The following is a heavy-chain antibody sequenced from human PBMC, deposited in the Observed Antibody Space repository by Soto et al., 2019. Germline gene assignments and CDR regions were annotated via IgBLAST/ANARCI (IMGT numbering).Heavy chain of an antibody. Sequence: QVQLQQWGAGLLKPSETLSLTCAVYGGSFSGYYWSWISQPPGKGLAWIGEINQSGSTNSNPSRKSRVTIPVDKSKNQFTLKLSSVTAADTAVYYCARPPRGIAAAGGKGYFDYWGQGTLVTVSS. V-gene: IGHV4-34*01. CDR1: GGSFSGYY. CDR3: ARPPRGIAAAGGKGYFDY. CDR2: INQSGST. D-gene: IGHD6-13*01. J-gene: IGHJ4*02.